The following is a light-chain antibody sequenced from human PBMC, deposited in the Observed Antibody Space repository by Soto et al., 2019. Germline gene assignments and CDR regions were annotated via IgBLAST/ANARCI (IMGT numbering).Light chain of an antibody. CDR1: ASVSTN. J-gene: IGKJ3*01. V-gene: IGKV3-15*01. CDR2: GAS. Sequence: EILLTQSPATLSVSPGEGVTLSCRASASVSTNFALYQHKPGQPPRLLIYGASPRANGIPARFSGSGYWTQLTVTIISLQSEDFAIFYCQQYKYCPPGTFGPGTKVEIK. CDR3: QQYKYCPPGT.